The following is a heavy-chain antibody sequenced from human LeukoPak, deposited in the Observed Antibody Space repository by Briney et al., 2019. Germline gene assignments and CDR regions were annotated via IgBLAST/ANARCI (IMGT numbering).Heavy chain of an antibody. CDR3: ARTHIPQYDFWTASV. Sequence: GGSLRLSCAASGFTFSTYGMIWVRQAPGKGPEWVSSISSISTYTHYADAVKGRFTISRDNTKNSLYLQMNSLRAEDTAVYYCARTHIPQYDFWTASVWGQGTLVAVSS. CDR1: GFTFSTYG. V-gene: IGHV3-21*01. J-gene: IGHJ4*02. D-gene: IGHD3-3*01. CDR2: ISSISTYT.